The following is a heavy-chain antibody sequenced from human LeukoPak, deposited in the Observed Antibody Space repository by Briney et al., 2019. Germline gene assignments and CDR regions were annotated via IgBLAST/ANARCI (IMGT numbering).Heavy chain of an antibody. J-gene: IGHJ4*02. Sequence: PGESLRLSCAASGFTFSSYAMSWVRQAPGRGLEWVSTISESGGSTYYADSVKGRFTISRDNSKNTLYLQMNSLRAEDTAVYYCAKAIAVAGYFDYWGQGTLVTVSS. CDR3: AKAIAVAGYFDY. CDR2: ISESGGST. CDR1: GFTFSSYA. V-gene: IGHV3-23*01. D-gene: IGHD6-19*01.